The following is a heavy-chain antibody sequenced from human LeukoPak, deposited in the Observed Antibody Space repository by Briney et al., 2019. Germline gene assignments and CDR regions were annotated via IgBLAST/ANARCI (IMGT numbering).Heavy chain of an antibody. D-gene: IGHD6-19*01. CDR1: GFTFSSYA. V-gene: IGHV3-23*01. CDR2: ISGSGGST. J-gene: IGHJ5*02. CDR3: ASRKPGSGWYWFDP. Sequence: PGGSLRLSXAASGFTFSSYAMSWVRQAPGKGLEWVSAISGSGGSTYYADFVKGRFTISRDNSKNTLYMQMNSLRAEDTAVYYCASRKPGSGWYWFDPWGQGTLVTVSS.